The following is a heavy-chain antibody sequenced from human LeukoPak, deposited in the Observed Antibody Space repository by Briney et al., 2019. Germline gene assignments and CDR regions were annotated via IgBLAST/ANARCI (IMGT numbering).Heavy chain of an antibody. J-gene: IGHJ4*02. CDR2: IKQDGREK. V-gene: IGHV3-7*01. CDR3: ARALGYCNSISCYLNYFDY. CDR1: QFTFSNYW. D-gene: IGHD2-2*01. Sequence: PGGSLRLSCAASQFTFSNYWMGWVRQAPGKGLEWVANIKQDGREKYYVDSVKGRFTISRDNAKNSLYLQMNSLRAEDTAVYYCARALGYCNSISCYLNYFDYWGQGTLVTVSS.